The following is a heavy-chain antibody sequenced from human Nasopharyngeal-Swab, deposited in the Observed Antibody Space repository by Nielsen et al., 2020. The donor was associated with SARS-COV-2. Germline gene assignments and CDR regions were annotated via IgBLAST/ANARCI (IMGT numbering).Heavy chain of an antibody. D-gene: IGHD6-13*01. Sequence: SCTVSGGSISSGDYYWSWIRQPPGKGLEWIGYIYYSGSTYYNPSLKSRVTISVDTSKNQLSLKLSSVTAADTAVYYCARVFEAAAGLDYWGQGTLVTVSS. J-gene: IGHJ4*02. V-gene: IGHV4-30-4*01. CDR3: ARVFEAAAGLDY. CDR1: GGSISSGDYY. CDR2: IYYSGST.